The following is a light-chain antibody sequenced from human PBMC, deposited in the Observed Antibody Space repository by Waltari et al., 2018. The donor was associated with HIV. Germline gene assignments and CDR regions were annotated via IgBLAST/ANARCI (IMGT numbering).Light chain of an antibody. CDR3: AAWDDTLNGL. Sequence: QSVLTQPPSASGTPGQNVTISCSGNTSNIGTNIVNWYQQFPGAAPKLLIYSNNQRPAGVPALFSGSKSGTSASLAISGLQSEDEADYFCAAWDDTLNGLFGGGTKLTVL. CDR2: SNN. CDR1: TSNIGTNI. V-gene: IGLV1-44*01. J-gene: IGLJ2*01.